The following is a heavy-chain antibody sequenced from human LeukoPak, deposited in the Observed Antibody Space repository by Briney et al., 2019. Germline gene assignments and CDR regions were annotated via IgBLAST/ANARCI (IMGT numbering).Heavy chain of an antibody. Sequence: PSETLSLTCAVSVASISNYCWSWIRQAPGKGLEWIGYISTSGSTNYNPSLKSRVSISLDTSNNRFSLNLNFVTAADTAVYFCASPRTSYRYTFDYWGPGALVTVSS. CDR1: VASISNYC. V-gene: IGHV4-4*09. J-gene: IGHJ4*02. CDR3: ASPRTSYRYTFDY. D-gene: IGHD5-18*01. CDR2: ISTSGST.